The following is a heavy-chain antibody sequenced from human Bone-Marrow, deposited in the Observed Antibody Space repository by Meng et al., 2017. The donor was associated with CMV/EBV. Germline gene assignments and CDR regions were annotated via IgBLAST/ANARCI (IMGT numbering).Heavy chain of an antibody. CDR3: ARGRGGTVPTIYYFDF. CDR1: GYTFTSYD. J-gene: IGHJ4*02. V-gene: IGHV1-8*01. Sequence: ASVKVSCKASGYTFTSYDINWVRQATGQGLEWMGWMNPNSGNTGYAQKFQGRVTMTRKTSMSTAYMELSSLRSEDTAVYYCARGRGGTVPTIYYFDFWGQGTLVTVSS. CDR2: MNPNSGNT. D-gene: IGHD5-12*01.